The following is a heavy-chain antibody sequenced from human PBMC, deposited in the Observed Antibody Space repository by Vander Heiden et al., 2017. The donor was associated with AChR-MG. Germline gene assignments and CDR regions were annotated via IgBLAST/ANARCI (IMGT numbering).Heavy chain of an antibody. CDR3: ASLYYGSGIDY. CDR1: GFTVSSNY. J-gene: IGHJ4*02. CDR2: IYSGGST. V-gene: IGHV3-53*02. Sequence: EVQLVETGGGLIQPGGSLRLSCAASGFTVSSNYMSWVRQAPGKGLEWVSVIYSGGSTYYADSVKGRFTISRDNSKNTLYLQMNSLRAGDTAVYYCASLYYGSGIDYWGQGTLVTVSS. D-gene: IGHD3-10*01.